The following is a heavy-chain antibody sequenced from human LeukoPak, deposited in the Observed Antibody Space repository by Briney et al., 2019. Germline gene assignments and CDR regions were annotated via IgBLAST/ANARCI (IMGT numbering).Heavy chain of an antibody. V-gene: IGHV3-73*01. J-gene: IGHJ5*02. Sequence: GGSLRLSCAASGFTFSGSAVHWVWQSSGKGLEWVGHIDKKDNLYATAYAESVKGRFTISRDDSKDTAFLHMDSLKTEDTALYYCTRDRGTYNWFDPWGQRTLVTVSS. CDR3: TRDRGTYNWFDP. CDR2: IDKKDNLYAT. D-gene: IGHD2-15*01. CDR1: GFTFSGSA.